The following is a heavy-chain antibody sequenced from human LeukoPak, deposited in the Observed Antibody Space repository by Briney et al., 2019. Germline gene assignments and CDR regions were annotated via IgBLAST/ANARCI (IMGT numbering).Heavy chain of an antibody. CDR3: AKGTPLPYYDSSGYYGDGAFDI. CDR1: GFTFDDYG. Sequence: GGSLRLSCAASGFTFDDYGMSWVRQAPGKGLEWVSGINWNGGSTGYADSVKGRFTISRDNAKNSLYLQMNSLRAEDTAVYYCAKGTPLPYYDSSGYYGDGAFDIWGQGTMVTVSS. CDR2: INWNGGST. V-gene: IGHV3-20*04. D-gene: IGHD3-22*01. J-gene: IGHJ3*02.